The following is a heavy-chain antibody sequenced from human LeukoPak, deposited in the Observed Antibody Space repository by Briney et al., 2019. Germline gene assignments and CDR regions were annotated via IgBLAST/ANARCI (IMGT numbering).Heavy chain of an antibody. Sequence: PGGSLRLSCAASGFAFSSYAMTWVRQAPGKGLEWVSAFSATDHSAQYAQSVKGRFTISRDNSKNTLYLQMNSLSAEDTAVYYCAKARIAAAGTGAFDVRGQGTMVTVSS. CDR3: AKARIAAAGTGAFDV. J-gene: IGHJ3*01. D-gene: IGHD6-13*01. CDR1: GFAFSSYA. CDR2: FSATDHSA. V-gene: IGHV3-23*01.